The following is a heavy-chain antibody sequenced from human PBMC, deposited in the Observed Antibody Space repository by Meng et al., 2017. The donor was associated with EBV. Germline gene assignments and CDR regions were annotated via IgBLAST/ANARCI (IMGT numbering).Heavy chain of an antibody. J-gene: IGHJ4*02. Sequence: VHLVRSGSEFNNTGSSVSFSCKASGYTFTSYARNWVRQAPGQGLEWMGWINTNTGNPTYAQGFTGRFVFSLDTSVSPAYLQISSLKAEDTAVYYCARDILYVWGQGTLVTVSS. CDR2: INTNTGNP. CDR1: GYTFTSYA. CDR3: ARDILYV. V-gene: IGHV7-4-1*02. D-gene: IGHD3-9*01.